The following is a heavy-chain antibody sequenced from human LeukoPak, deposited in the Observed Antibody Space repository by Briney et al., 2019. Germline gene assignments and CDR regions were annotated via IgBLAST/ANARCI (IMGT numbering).Heavy chain of an antibody. Sequence: GGALRLSCVASGFPLSSYWMTWVRRAPGKGQEWVANIKQDGSKKSYVDSVKGRFTISRDNAKNSLYLQMNSLRAEDTAIYYCTRVGYIDEGIDYWGQGTLVTVSS. J-gene: IGHJ4*02. D-gene: IGHD5-24*01. CDR2: IKQDGSKK. CDR3: TRVGYIDEGIDY. V-gene: IGHV3-7*04. CDR1: GFPLSSYW.